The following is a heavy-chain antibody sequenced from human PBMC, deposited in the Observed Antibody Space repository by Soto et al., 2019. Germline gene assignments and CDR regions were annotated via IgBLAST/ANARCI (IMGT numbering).Heavy chain of an antibody. CDR2: ISYDGSNK. J-gene: IGHJ4*02. CDR3: ARDKRDLRFLEWSYYFDY. CDR1: GFTFSSSA. Sequence: QVQLVESGGGVVQPGRSLRLSCAASGFTFSSSAMHWVRQAPGKGLEWVAVISYDGSNKYCADSVKGRFTISRDNSKNTLYLQMNSLRAEDTAVYYCARDKRDLRFLEWSYYFDYWGQGTLVTVSS. D-gene: IGHD3-3*01. V-gene: IGHV3-30-3*01.